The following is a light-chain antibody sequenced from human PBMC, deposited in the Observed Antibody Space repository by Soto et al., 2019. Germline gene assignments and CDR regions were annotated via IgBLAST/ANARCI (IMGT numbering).Light chain of an antibody. V-gene: IGLV2-14*01. CDR2: EVN. CDR1: SSDVGGYKY. CDR3: SSYTSSSTGV. J-gene: IGLJ3*02. Sequence: QSALTQPASVSGSPGQSITISCIGTSSDVGGYKYVSWYQQHPGKAPKLMIYEVNNRPSGVSNRFSGSKSGNTASLTISGLQAEDEADYYCSSYTSSSTGVFGGGTKVTVL.